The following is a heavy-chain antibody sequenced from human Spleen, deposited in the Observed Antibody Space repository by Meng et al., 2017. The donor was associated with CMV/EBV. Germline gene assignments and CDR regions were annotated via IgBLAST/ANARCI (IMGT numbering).Heavy chain of an antibody. V-gene: IGHV3-7*03. Sequence: GESLKISCAGTGFTFGNYWMNWVRQAPGKGLEWVANIKQDGSEKYYVNAVKGRFTISRDNAKNSLYLQMNSLRAEDTALYYCAKHAPRWGSGYGGGMDVWGQGTTVTVSS. D-gene: IGHD5-12*01. CDR2: IKQDGSEK. J-gene: IGHJ6*02. CDR3: AKHAPRWGSGYGGGMDV. CDR1: GFTFGNYW.